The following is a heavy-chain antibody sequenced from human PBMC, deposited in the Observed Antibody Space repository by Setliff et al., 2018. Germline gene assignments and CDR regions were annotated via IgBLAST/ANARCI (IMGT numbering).Heavy chain of an antibody. D-gene: IGHD2-21*01. CDR2: IYTNGAT. J-gene: IGHJ6*02. Sequence: PSETLSLTCTVSGASLSSGSYYWSWIRQSAGKGLEWIGHIYTNGATSYSPSLKSRVSISADTSKNVLSLRLTSVTAADTAVYYCAKEYVVISFVRNSHQHYGMDVWGPGTTVTV. CDR3: AKEYVVISFVRNSHQHYGMDV. V-gene: IGHV4-61*09. CDR1: GASLSSGSYY.